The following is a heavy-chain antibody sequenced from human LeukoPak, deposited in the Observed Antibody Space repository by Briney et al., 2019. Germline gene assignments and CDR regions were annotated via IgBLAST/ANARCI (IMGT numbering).Heavy chain of an antibody. J-gene: IGHJ4*02. Sequence: GGSLRLSCAASGFTLSSYWMHWVRQAPGKGLVWVSRINSDGSSTSYADSVKGLFTISRDNAKNTLYLQMNSLRAEDTAVYYCARDPGILWFGELLPYYFDYWGQGTLVTVSS. CDR1: GFTLSSYW. D-gene: IGHD3-10*01. V-gene: IGHV3-74*01. CDR3: ARDPGILWFGELLPYYFDY. CDR2: INSDGSST.